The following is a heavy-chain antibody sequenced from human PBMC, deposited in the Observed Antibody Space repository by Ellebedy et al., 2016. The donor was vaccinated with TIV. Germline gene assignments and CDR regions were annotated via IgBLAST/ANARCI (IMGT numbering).Heavy chain of an antibody. Sequence: GESPKISCAASGFTFSSYAMSWVRQAPGKGLEWVSAISGSGGRTFYADSVKGRFTISRDNSKNTLHLQMNSLRVEDTAVYYCARAVGTSGTWAPYWGQGTLVSVSS. CDR1: GFTFSSYA. V-gene: IGHV3-23*01. CDR3: ARAVGTSGTWAPY. CDR2: ISGSGGRT. D-gene: IGHD3-10*01. J-gene: IGHJ4*02.